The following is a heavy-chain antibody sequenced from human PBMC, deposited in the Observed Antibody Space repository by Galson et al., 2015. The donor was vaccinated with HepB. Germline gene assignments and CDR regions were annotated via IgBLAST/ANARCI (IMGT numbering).Heavy chain of an antibody. Sequence: SLRLSCAASGFTFSSYSMNWVRQAPGKGLEWVSYISSSSSTIYYADSVKGRFTISRDNAKNSLYLQMNSLRAEDTAVYYCARLWFGETKGEYYYYYYYMDVWGKGTTVTVSS. J-gene: IGHJ6*03. CDR2: ISSSSSTI. CDR3: ARLWFGETKGEYYYYYYYMDV. V-gene: IGHV3-48*01. D-gene: IGHD3-10*01. CDR1: GFTFSSYS.